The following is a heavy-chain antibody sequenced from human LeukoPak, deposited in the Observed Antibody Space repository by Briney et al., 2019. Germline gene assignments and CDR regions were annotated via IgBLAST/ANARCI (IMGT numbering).Heavy chain of an antibody. CDR1: GGSFSGYY. Sequence: PSETLSLTCAVYGGSFSGYYWSWIRQPPGKGLEWIGEINHSGSTNYNPSLKSRVTISVDTSKNQFSLKLSSVTAADTAVYYCARALGIAAAGAFDYWGQGTLVTVSS. D-gene: IGHD6-13*01. CDR3: ARALGIAAAGAFDY. V-gene: IGHV4-34*01. J-gene: IGHJ4*02. CDR2: INHSGST.